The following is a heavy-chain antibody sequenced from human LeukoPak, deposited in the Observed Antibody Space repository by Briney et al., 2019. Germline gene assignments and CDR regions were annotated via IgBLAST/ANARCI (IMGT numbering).Heavy chain of an antibody. V-gene: IGHV4-39*01. J-gene: IGHJ1*01. CDR2: TYYSGNP. D-gene: IGHD2-2*01. Sequence: PSETLSLTCTVSGGSISSSSFYWGWIRQPPGTGLEWIGSTYYSGNPYYNPSLKSRVTISVDTSKNQFSLKLSSVTATDTAVYFCARSTPGRDLIVVPAAPHFHPWGQGTLVTVSS. CDR1: GGSISSSSFY. CDR3: ARSTPGRDLIVVPAAPHFHP.